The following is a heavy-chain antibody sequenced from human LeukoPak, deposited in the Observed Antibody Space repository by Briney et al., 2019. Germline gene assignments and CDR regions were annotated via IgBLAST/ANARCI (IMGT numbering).Heavy chain of an antibody. CDR3: ARHNDYGNKEGQYFDY. J-gene: IGHJ4*02. CDR2: IDPSDSYT. Sequence: PGESLRISCKGSGYSFTNYWITWVRQMPGKGLEWMGRIDPSDSYTNYSPSFQGHVTISADKSISTAYLQWSSLKASDTAMYYCARHNDYGNKEGQYFDYWGQGTLVTVSS. CDR1: GYSFTNYW. V-gene: IGHV5-10-1*01. D-gene: IGHD4-17*01.